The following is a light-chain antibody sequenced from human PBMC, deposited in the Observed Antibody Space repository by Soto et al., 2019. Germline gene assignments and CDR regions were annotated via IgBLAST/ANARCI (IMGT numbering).Light chain of an antibody. CDR1: QSVSSSD. J-gene: IGKJ1*01. CDR2: GAS. CDR3: QQYGSSRWT. Sequence: EIVLTQSPGTLSLSPGERATLSCRASQSVSSSDLAWYQQKPGQAPRLLIYGASSRATGIPDRFSGSGSGTDFTLTISRLEPEDFAVYYCQQYGSSRWTFGQGPKVEI. V-gene: IGKV3-20*01.